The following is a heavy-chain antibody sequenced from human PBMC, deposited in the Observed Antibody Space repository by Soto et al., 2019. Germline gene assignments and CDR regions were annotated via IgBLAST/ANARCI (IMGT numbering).Heavy chain of an antibody. Sequence: GGSLRLSCAASGFTFSSYSMNWVRQAPGKGLEWVSYISSSSSTIYYADSVKGRFTISRDNAKNSLYLQMNSLRDDDTAVYYCARTSQIAAAGTDWGQGTLVTVSS. J-gene: IGHJ4*02. CDR1: GFTFSSYS. CDR2: ISSSSSTI. CDR3: ARTSQIAAAGTD. V-gene: IGHV3-48*02. D-gene: IGHD6-13*01.